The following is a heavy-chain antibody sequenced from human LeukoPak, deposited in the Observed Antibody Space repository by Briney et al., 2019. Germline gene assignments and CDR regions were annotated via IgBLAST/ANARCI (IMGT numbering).Heavy chain of an antibody. D-gene: IGHD4-17*01. CDR3: ARVGSTVPYAFDI. V-gene: IGHV3-9*01. Sequence: PGGSLRLSCAASGFTFDDYDMHWVRRAPGKGLEWVSGINWDSSNIGYADSVKGRFTISRDNAKNTLYLQMNSLRAEDTAVYYCARVGSTVPYAFDIWGQGTMVTVSS. J-gene: IGHJ3*02. CDR1: GFTFDDYD. CDR2: INWDSSNI.